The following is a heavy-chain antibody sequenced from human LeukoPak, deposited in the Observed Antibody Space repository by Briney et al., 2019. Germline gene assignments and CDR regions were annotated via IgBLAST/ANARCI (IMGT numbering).Heavy chain of an antibody. V-gene: IGHV4-38-2*01. J-gene: IGHJ6*04. D-gene: IGHD3-10*01. CDR2: IYHSGST. Sequence: SETLSLTCAVSGYSISSGYYWGWIRQPPGKGLEWIGSIYHSGSTYYNPSLKSRVTISVDTSKNQFSLKLSSVTAADTAVYYCARNVNKNMVPDVWGKGTTVTASS. CDR1: GYSISSGYY. CDR3: ARNVNKNMVPDV.